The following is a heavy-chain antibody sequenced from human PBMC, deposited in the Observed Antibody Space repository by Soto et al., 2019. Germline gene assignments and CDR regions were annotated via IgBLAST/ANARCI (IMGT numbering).Heavy chain of an antibody. J-gene: IGHJ5*02. CDR2: SSAYNGNT. Sequence: ASVKVSCKASGYTFINYGISWVRQAPGQGLEWVAWSSAYNGNTNYAQNLQGRVTVTTDTSTSTAYMELRSLRSDDTAVYYCARGGQLVYNWFDPWGQGTLVTVSS. V-gene: IGHV1-18*01. CDR3: ARGGQLVYNWFDP. CDR1: GYTFINYG. D-gene: IGHD6-13*01.